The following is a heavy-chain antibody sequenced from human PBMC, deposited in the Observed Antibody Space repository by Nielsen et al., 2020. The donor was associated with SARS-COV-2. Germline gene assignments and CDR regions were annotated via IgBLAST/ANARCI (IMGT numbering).Heavy chain of an antibody. CDR2: IWYDGSNK. CDR1: GFTFSSYG. J-gene: IGHJ2*01. CDR3: ARTKDGVRGVRYWYFGL. D-gene: IGHD3-10*01. V-gene: IGHV3-33*01. Sequence: GESLKISCAASGFTFSSYGMHWVRQAPGKGLEWMAVIWYDGSNKYYADSVKGRFTLSRDNSKNTLYLQMNSLRAEDTAVYYCARTKDGVRGVRYWYFGLWGRGTLVTVSS.